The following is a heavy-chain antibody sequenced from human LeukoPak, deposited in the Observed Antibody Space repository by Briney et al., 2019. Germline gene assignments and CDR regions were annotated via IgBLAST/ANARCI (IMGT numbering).Heavy chain of an antibody. CDR1: GFTFSSYW. Sequence: HPGGSLRLSCAASGFTFSSYWMHWVRQAPGKGLVWVSRINSDGSSTSYADSVKGRFTISRDSAKNAVYLQMSSLRAEDKAVYYCARGQNGRYCSSTSCSPKTNWFDPWGQGTLVTVSS. V-gene: IGHV3-74*01. CDR2: INSDGSST. CDR3: ARGQNGRYCSSTSCSPKTNWFDP. D-gene: IGHD2-2*01. J-gene: IGHJ5*02.